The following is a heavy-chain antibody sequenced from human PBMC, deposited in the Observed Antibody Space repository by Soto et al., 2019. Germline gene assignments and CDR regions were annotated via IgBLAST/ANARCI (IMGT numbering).Heavy chain of an antibody. D-gene: IGHD5-12*01. J-gene: IGHJ4*02. CDR1: GGSSSSGGYY. Sequence: SETLSLTCTVSGGSSSSGGYYWSWIRQHPGKGLEWIGYIYYSGSTYYNPSLKSRVTISVDTSKNQFSLKLSSVTAADTAVYYCARGELIREYSGYDFSYYFDYWGQGTLVTVSS. CDR3: ARGELIREYSGYDFSYYFDY. CDR2: IYYSGST. V-gene: IGHV4-31*03.